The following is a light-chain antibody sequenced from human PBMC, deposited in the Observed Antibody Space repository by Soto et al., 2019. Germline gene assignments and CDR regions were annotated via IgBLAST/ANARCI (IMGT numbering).Light chain of an antibody. CDR1: QSVGST. J-gene: IGKJ4*01. CDR3: QERSELPST. V-gene: IGKV3-11*01. CDR2: DTS. Sequence: EIVLTQSPATLSLSPGGRATLSCRASQSVGSTLAWYQQLPGQAPRLLIYDTSNRATGIPARFSGSGSGKDFTLTISSLEPEDFAVYYRQERSELPSTLGGGTKVDIK.